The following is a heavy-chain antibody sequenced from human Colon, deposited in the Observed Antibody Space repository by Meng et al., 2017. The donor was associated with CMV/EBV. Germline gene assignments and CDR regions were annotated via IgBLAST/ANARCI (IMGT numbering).Heavy chain of an antibody. CDR3: VRDNARVQGNIPILVVPQGFDY. Sequence: GGSLRLSCAASGFTFSSYAMHWVRQAPGKGLEWVAVISYDGSNKYYADSVKGRFTISRDNSKNTLYLQMNSLRAEDTAVYYCVRDNARVQGNIPILVVPQGFDYWGQGTVVTVSS. J-gene: IGHJ4*02. CDR1: GFTFSSYA. CDR2: ISYDGSNK. V-gene: IGHV3-30*04. D-gene: IGHD3-22*01.